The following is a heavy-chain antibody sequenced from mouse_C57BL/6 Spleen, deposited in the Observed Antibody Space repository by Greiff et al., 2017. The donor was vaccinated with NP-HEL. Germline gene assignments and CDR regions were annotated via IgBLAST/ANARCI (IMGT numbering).Heavy chain of an antibody. CDR1: GFSLTSYG. V-gene: IGHV2-5*01. D-gene: IGHD1-1*01. CDR2: IWRGGST. Sequence: VQLQQSGPGLVQPSQSLSITCTVSGFSLTSYGVHWVRQSPGKGLEWLGVIWRGGSTDYNAAFMSRLSITKDNSKSQFYFKMNSLQAYDTAIYYCAKNKQVATDWYFDVWGTGTTVTVSS. CDR3: AKNKQVATDWYFDV. J-gene: IGHJ1*03.